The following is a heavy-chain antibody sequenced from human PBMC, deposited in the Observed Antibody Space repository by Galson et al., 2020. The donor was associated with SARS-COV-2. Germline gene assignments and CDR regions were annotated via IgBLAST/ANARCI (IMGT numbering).Heavy chain of an antibody. CDR3: ARRGDTVAWFY. CDR1: GGSIKSRSYY. V-gene: IGHV4-39*01. CDR2: VLSTGST. D-gene: IGHD3-3*01. J-gene: IGHJ4*02. Sequence: SETLSLTCSVSGGSIKSRSYYWGWIRQPPGKGLEWIASVLSTGSTAYNPSLKSRVTISVDTPKNQLSLRVTSVTAADAAVYYCARRGDTVAWFYWGQGALVTVSS.